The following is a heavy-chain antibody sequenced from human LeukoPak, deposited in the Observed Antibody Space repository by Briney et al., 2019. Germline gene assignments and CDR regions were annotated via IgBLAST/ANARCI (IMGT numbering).Heavy chain of an antibody. D-gene: IGHD6-19*01. CDR1: GFIFRNYG. CDR3: TKEGTRSHSQWAFDF. CDR2: ISDGGTHL. J-gene: IGHJ3*01. Sequence: GGSLRLSCAGSGFIFRNYGMHWVRQAPGQGLEWVAVISDGGTHLYYADSVKDRFTISRDNSESTMYLQMNGLRVEDTAVYYCTKEGTRSHSQWAFDFWGQGAMVTVSS. V-gene: IGHV3-30*18.